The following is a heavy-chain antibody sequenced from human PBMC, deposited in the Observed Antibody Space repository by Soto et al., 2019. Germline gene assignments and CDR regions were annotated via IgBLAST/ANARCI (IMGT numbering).Heavy chain of an antibody. Sequence: SETLSLTCAVYGGSFSGYYWSWIRQPPGKGLEWIGEINHSGSTNYNPSLKSRVTISVDTSKNQFSLKLSSVTAADTAVHYCARDIVVVPAASFDYWGQGTLVNVSS. J-gene: IGHJ4*02. CDR1: GGSFSGYY. D-gene: IGHD2-2*01. V-gene: IGHV4-34*01. CDR2: INHSGST. CDR3: ARDIVVVPAASFDY.